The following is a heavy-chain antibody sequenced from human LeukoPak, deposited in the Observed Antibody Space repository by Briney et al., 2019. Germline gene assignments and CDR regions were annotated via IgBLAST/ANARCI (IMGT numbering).Heavy chain of an antibody. Sequence: ETLSLTRALYGGSLTGYYWSWVRHPPGEGLGWIGEINHSGSTNYNPSLKSRVTISVDTSKNQFSLKLSSVCAAGTAVYFCARRSIAVAGTEGNFDYGGQATLVTLYS. CDR3: ARRSIAVAGTEGNFDY. CDR1: GGSLTGYY. CDR2: INHSGST. D-gene: IGHD6-19*01. J-gene: IGHJ4*02. V-gene: IGHV4-34*01.